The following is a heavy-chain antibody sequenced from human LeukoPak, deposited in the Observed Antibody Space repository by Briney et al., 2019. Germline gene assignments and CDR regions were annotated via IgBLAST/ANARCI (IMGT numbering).Heavy chain of an antibody. Sequence: GASVKVSCKASGGTFSSYAISWVRQAPGQGLEWMGGIIPIFGTANYAQKFQGRVTITADESTSTAYMELSSLRSEDTAVYYCAKAGGRREQGGNYFDYWGQGTLVTVSS. V-gene: IGHV1-69*13. CDR1: GGTFSSYA. D-gene: IGHD2-15*01. CDR2: IIPIFGTA. CDR3: AKAGGRREQGGNYFDY. J-gene: IGHJ4*02.